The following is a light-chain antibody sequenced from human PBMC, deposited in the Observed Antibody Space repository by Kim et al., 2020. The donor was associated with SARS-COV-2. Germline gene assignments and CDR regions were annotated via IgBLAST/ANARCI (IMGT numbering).Light chain of an antibody. Sequence: PGESATLSCRASQSVSSSLAWYQQKPGQAPRLLICDASSRATGIPARFSGSGSGTDFTLTISSLEPEDFAVYYCHQRSNWPLTFGGGTKVDIK. CDR2: DAS. V-gene: IGKV3-11*01. CDR3: HQRSNWPLT. J-gene: IGKJ4*01. CDR1: QSVSSS.